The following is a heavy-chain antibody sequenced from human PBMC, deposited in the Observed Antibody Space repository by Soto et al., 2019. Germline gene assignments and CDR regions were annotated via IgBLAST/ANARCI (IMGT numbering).Heavy chain of an antibody. CDR3: ARGSQILEWLFYYYYGMDV. CDR2: INPSGGST. CDR1: GYTFTSYY. Sequence: QVQLVQSGAEVKKPGASVKVSCKASGYTFTSYYMHWVRQAPGPGLEWMGIINPSGGSTSYAQKFQGRVTMTSDTSTSTVYMELSSLRSEDTAVYYCARGSQILEWLFYYYYGMDVWCQGTTVTVSS. J-gene: IGHJ6*02. V-gene: IGHV1-46*01. D-gene: IGHD3-3*01.